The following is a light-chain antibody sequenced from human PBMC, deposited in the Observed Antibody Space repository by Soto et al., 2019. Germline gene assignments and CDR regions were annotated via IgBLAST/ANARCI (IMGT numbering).Light chain of an antibody. Sequence: HSALTQPPSASGSPGQSVTISCTGTSSDVGGYNYVSWYQQHPGKAPKLMIYEVSKRPSGVPDRLSGSKSGNTASLTVSGLQVEDEADYYCASYTGSDTLVFGGGTKVTVL. CDR1: SSDVGGYNY. V-gene: IGLV2-8*01. CDR3: ASYTGSDTLV. CDR2: EVS. J-gene: IGLJ2*01.